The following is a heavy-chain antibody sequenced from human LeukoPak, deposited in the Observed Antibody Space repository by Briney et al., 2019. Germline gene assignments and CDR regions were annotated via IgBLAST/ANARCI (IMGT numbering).Heavy chain of an antibody. CDR2: IIPIFGTA. CDR1: GGTFSSYA. D-gene: IGHD5-24*01. V-gene: IGHV1-69*05. CDR3: ARGVEVATIYYYYYYMDV. Sequence: SVKVSCKASGGTFSSYAISWVRQAPGQGLEWMGGIIPIFGTANYAQKFQGRVTITTDESTSTAYMELSSLRSEDTAVYYCARGVEVATIYYYYYYMDVWGRGTTVTVSS. J-gene: IGHJ6*03.